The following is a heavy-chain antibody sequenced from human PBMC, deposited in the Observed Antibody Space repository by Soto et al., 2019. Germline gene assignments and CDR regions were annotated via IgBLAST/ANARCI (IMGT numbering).Heavy chain of an antibody. CDR1: GFTFSRYW. CDR3: ARWGVSCSGGSCRYYYYYYGMDV. CDR2: IKQDGSEK. J-gene: IGHJ6*02. V-gene: IGHV3-7*01. D-gene: IGHD2-15*01. Sequence: EVQLVESGGGLVQPGGSLRLSCAASGFTFSRYWMSWVRQAPGKGLEWVANIKQDGSEKYYVDSVKGRFTISRDNAKNSLYLPMNSLSAEDTAVYYCARWGVSCSGGSCRYYYYYYGMDVWGQGTTVTVSS.